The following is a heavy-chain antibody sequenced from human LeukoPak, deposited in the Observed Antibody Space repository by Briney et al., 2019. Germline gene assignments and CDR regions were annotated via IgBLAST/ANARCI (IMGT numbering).Heavy chain of an antibody. J-gene: IGHJ4*02. V-gene: IGHV4-4*09. Sequence: NASETLSLTCNVSGASMSSNYWGWIRQPPGKGLEWIGYIFHSGNTTYSPSLESRVTMSVDESKNQFSLRVHFVSAADTAVYYCASTRRAAVAGRFDSWGQGTLVTVSS. CDR3: ASTRRAAVAGRFDS. D-gene: IGHD6-19*01. CDR2: IFHSGNT. CDR1: GASMSSNY.